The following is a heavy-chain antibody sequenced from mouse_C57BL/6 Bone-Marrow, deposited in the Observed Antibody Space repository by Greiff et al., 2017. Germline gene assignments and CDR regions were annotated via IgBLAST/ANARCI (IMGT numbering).Heavy chain of an antibody. CDR2: IYPGSGNT. V-gene: IGHV1-76*01. CDR1: GYTFTDYY. Sequence: VQLQQSGAELVRPGASVKLSCKASGYTFTDYYINWVKQRPGQGLEWIARIYPGSGNTYYNEKFKGKATLTAEKSSSTAYMQLSSLTSEDSAVYFCARPVAGAMDYWGQVTSVTVSS. D-gene: IGHD1-1*01. J-gene: IGHJ4*01. CDR3: ARPVAGAMDY.